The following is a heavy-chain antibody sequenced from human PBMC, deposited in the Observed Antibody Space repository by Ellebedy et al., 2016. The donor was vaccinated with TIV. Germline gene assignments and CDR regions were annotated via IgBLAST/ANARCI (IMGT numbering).Heavy chain of an antibody. Sequence: SETLSLTCAVSGGSISSGGYSWSWIRQPPGTGLEWIGYIYHSGSTYYNPSLKSRVTISVDRSKNQFSLKLSSVTAADTAVYYCARGSDMVRGRGAYFDYWGQGTLVTVSS. V-gene: IGHV4-30-2*01. CDR1: GGSISSGGYS. J-gene: IGHJ4*02. D-gene: IGHD3-10*01. CDR2: IYHSGST. CDR3: ARGSDMVRGRGAYFDY.